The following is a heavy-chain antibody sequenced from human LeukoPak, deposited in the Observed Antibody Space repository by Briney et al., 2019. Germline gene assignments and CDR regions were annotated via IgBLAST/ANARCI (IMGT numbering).Heavy chain of an antibody. Sequence: NPSETLSLTCTVSGGSISSSSYYWGWIRQPPGKGLEWIGSIYYSGSTYYNPSLKSRVTISVDTSKNQFSLKLSSVTAADTAVYYCARHTSYYYGSGSRDYYYYMDVWGKGTTDTVSS. CDR3: ARHTSYYYGSGSRDYYYYMDV. J-gene: IGHJ6*03. CDR1: GGSISSSSYY. D-gene: IGHD3-10*01. CDR2: IYYSGST. V-gene: IGHV4-39*01.